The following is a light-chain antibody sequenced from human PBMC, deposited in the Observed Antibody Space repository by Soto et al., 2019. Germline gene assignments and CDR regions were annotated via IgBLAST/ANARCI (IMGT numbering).Light chain of an antibody. Sequence: QSVLTQPPSSSGSPVQSVTVSCTGTSSDVGGYNFVSWYQQHPGKAPKLMIYEVSKRPSGVPDRFSGSKSGNTASLTVSGLQAEDEANYYCSSFAGSRILFGGGTKVTVL. CDR1: SSDVGGYNF. V-gene: IGLV2-8*01. CDR3: SSFAGSRIL. J-gene: IGLJ2*01. CDR2: EVS.